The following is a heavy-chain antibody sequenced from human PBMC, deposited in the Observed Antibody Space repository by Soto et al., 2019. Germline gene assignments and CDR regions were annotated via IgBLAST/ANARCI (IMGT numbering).Heavy chain of an antibody. J-gene: IGHJ4*02. CDR2: ISGSGGST. Sequence: PGGSLRLSCAASGFTFSSYAMSWVRQAPGKGLEWVSAISGSGGSTYYADSVKGRFTISRDNSKNTLYLQMNSLRAEDTAVYYCAKDVRVIVVVCAEHFYYYMDFWGQGVLVTVSS. CDR1: GFTFSSYA. V-gene: IGHV3-23*01. CDR3: AKDVRVIVVVCAEHFYYYMDF. D-gene: IGHD2-15*01.